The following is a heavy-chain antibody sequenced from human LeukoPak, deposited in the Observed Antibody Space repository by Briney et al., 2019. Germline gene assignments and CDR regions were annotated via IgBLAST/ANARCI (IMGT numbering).Heavy chain of an antibody. J-gene: IGHJ4*02. Sequence: SETLSLTCTVSGGSINSYYWSWIRQAPGKGLEWIGYIYYSGSTNYNPSLKSRVTISVDTSKNQFSLKLSSVTAADTAVYYCARGGGSSSWYQRGELDYWGQGTLVTVSS. CDR1: GGSINSYY. CDR3: ARGGGSSSWYQRGELDY. V-gene: IGHV4-59*01. D-gene: IGHD6-13*01. CDR2: IYYSGST.